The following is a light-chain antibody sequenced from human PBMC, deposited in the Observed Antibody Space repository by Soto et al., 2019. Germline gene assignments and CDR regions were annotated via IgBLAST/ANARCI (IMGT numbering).Light chain of an antibody. V-gene: IGKV3-15*01. J-gene: IGKJ1*01. CDR1: QSVYSN. Sequence: EILMTQSPAALSVSPGERACLSCKASQSVYSNLAWYQQKLGQAPRLLIYDASTRATGIPARFSGSGSGTEFTLTISSLQSEDFAVYYCQQYNNWPRTFGQGTKVDIK. CDR2: DAS. CDR3: QQYNNWPRT.